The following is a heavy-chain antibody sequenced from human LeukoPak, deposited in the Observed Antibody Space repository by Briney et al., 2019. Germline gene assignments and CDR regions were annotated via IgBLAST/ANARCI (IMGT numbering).Heavy chain of an antibody. D-gene: IGHD3-22*01. CDR2: IYHSRST. CDR3: ARVRYQTYYYDSSGYYLFDY. CDR1: GYSISSGYY. Sequence: PSETLSLTCTVSGYSISSGYYWGWIRQPPGKGLEWIGSIYHSRSTYYNPSLKSRVTISVDTSKNKFSLKLSSVTAADTAVYYCARVRYQTYYYDSSGYYLFDYWGQGTLVTVSS. V-gene: IGHV4-38-2*02. J-gene: IGHJ4*02.